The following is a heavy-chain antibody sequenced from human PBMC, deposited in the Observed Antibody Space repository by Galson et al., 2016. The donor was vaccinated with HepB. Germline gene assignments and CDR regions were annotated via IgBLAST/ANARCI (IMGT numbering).Heavy chain of an antibody. CDR2: INPSSGDT. CDR1: GYTFTGYY. D-gene: IGHD2-15*01. J-gene: IGHJ4*02. CDR3: ARDFQGGGWNLFDY. V-gene: IGHV1-2*02. Sequence: SVKVSCKASGYTFTGYYMHWVRQAPGQGLEWMGWINPSSGDTNYAQKFQGRGTMTRDMSISTAYMELTRLRSDDTAVYYCARDFQGGGWNLFDYWGQGTLVTVSS.